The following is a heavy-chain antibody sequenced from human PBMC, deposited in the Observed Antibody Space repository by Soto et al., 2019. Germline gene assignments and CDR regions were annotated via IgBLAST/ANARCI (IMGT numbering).Heavy chain of an antibody. CDR2: VSTSGRST. CDR3: VKQAHGLDGVAFDY. Sequence: GGSLRLSCSASGFIFSESTIYWVRQVPGKGLEAISAVSTSGRSTYYADSVKDRFTISRDNSKNTLFLQMGSLRPEDTAIYYCVKQAHGLDGVAFDYWGQGTQVTVAS. D-gene: IGHD2-15*01. J-gene: IGHJ4*02. CDR1: GFIFSEST. V-gene: IGHV3-64D*06.